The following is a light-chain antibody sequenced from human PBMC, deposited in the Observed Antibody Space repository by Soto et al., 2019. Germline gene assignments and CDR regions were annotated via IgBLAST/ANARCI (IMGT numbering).Light chain of an antibody. V-gene: IGKV1-5*01. CDR2: DAS. J-gene: IGKJ2*01. Sequence: DIQMTQSPSTLSASVGDGVTITCRASQNISVWLAWYQQRPGKAPKFLIYDASSLETGVPSRFSGSGSGTEFTLTIRSLQPDDFATYYCQQYDSSSPPFGQGTKREIK. CDR1: QNISVW. CDR3: QQYDSSSPP.